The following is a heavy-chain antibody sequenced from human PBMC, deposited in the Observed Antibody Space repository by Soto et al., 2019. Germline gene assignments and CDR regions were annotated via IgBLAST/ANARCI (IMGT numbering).Heavy chain of an antibody. J-gene: IGHJ6*03. CDR1: GGSISSYY. Sequence: PSETLSLTCTVSGGSISSYYWSWIRQPPGKGLEWIGYIYYSGSTNYNPSLKSRVTISVDTSKNQFSLKLSSVTAADTAVYYCARLGYGYYYNYMDVWGKGTMVTVSS. D-gene: IGHD5-18*01. CDR2: IYYSGST. V-gene: IGHV4-59*08. CDR3: ARLGYGYYYNYMDV.